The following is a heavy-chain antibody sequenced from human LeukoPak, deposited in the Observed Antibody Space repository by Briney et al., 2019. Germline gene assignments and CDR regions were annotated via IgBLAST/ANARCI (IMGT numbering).Heavy chain of an antibody. CDR3: ARGGARSPYYYYYGMDV. D-gene: IGHD1-26*01. V-gene: IGHV4-34*01. J-gene: IGHJ6*02. CDR1: GGSFSGYY. Sequence: SGTLSLTCAVYGGSFSGYYWSWIRQPPGKGLEWIGEINHSGSTNYNPSLKSRVTISVDTSKNQFSLKLSSVTAADTAVYYCARGGARSPYYYYYGMDVWGQGTTVTVSS. CDR2: INHSGST.